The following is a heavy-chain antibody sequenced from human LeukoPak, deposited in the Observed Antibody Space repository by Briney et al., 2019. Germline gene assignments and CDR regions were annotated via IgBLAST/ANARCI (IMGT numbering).Heavy chain of an antibody. V-gene: IGHV4-39*01. Sequence: PLETLSLTCSVSGGSVTSGGFYWGWLRQPPGKGPEWIATIYYTGSTYYNPSLKSRVTISIDTSKNQFSLRLTSVTATDTAVHHCARHSGSGSESRPFDPWGQGTLVSVSS. CDR2: IYYTGST. J-gene: IGHJ5*02. D-gene: IGHD3-10*01. CDR1: GGSVTSGGFY. CDR3: ARHSGSGSESRPFDP.